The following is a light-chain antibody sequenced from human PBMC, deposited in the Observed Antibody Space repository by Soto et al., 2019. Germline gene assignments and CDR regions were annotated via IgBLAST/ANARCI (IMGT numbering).Light chain of an antibody. CDR2: GAS. J-gene: IGKJ2*01. Sequence: TQSPATLSVSPGDRATLSCRASQSVSRNLAWYQQKPGRAPRLLIYGASTRATGVPARFSGSGSGTEFTLSISSLQSEDFAVYYCQQYGDWPPDTFGQGTKLGI. V-gene: IGKV3-15*01. CDR1: QSVSRN. CDR3: QQYGDWPPDT.